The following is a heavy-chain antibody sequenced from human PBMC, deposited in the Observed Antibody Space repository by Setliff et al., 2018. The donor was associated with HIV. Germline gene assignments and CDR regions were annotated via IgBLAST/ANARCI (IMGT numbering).Heavy chain of an antibody. CDR3: ARGAGLGQEGEYFHH. V-gene: IGHV4-34*09. CDR2: IYHSGSA. J-gene: IGHJ1*01. D-gene: IGHD6-19*01. CDR1: AGSFSGYS. Sequence: PSETLSLTCVVYAGSFSGYSWTWIRQPPGKGLEWIGEIYHSGSANRNPSLMGRVTISVDSSKNQFSLRLSSLTAADTAVYFCARGAGLGQEGEYFHHWGQGTLVTVSS.